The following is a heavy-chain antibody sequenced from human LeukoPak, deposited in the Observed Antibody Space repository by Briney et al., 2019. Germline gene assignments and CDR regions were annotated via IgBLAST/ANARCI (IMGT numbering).Heavy chain of an antibody. Sequence: PSETLSLTCTVSGGSISSYYWSWIRQPPGKGLEWIGYIYYSGSTNYNPSLKSRVTISVDTPKNQFSLKLSSVTAADTAVYYCARDSGSNYYFDYWGQGTLVTVSS. V-gene: IGHV4-59*01. CDR1: GGSISSYY. CDR2: IYYSGST. CDR3: ARDSGSNYYFDY. D-gene: IGHD4-11*01. J-gene: IGHJ4*02.